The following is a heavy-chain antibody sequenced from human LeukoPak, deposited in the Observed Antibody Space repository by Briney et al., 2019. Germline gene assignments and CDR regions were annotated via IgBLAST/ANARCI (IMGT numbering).Heavy chain of an antibody. D-gene: IGHD2-21*02. Sequence: ASLKVSCKASGYTFTSYDINWVRQATGQGLEWMGWMNPNSGNTGYAQRFQGRVTITRDTSISTAYLELSSLRSEDTAVYYCARAQGATAKFDYWGQGTLVTVSS. CDR1: GYTFTSYD. J-gene: IGHJ4*02. CDR3: ARAQGATAKFDY. V-gene: IGHV1-8*03. CDR2: MNPNSGNT.